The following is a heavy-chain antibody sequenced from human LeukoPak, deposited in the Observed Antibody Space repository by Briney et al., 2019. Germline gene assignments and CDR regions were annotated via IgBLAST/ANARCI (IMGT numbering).Heavy chain of an antibody. J-gene: IGHJ4*02. Sequence: SETLSLTCTVSDGSITNYDWSWVRQPPGKGLEFIGHVHYSGTTNYNPSLRSRVTISIDTSKRHFFLKLKSVTAADTAVYYCATGYGDFRVEGRYFYSWGQGTLVTVSS. CDR1: DGSITNYD. V-gene: IGHV4-59*01. CDR2: VHYSGTT. CDR3: ATGYGDFRVEGRYFYS. D-gene: IGHD4-17*01.